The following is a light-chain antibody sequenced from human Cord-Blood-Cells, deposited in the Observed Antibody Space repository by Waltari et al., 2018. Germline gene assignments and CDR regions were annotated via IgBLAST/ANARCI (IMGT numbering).Light chain of an antibody. CDR1: SSDVGGYNY. CDR3: SSYTSSSTLVV. J-gene: IGLJ2*01. CDR2: EVS. Sequence: QSALTQPASVSGSPGQSITISCTGTSSDVGGYNYVAWYQQHPGNAPNLMIYEVSNRPSGVSNRFSGSKSGNTASLTISGLQAEAEADYYCSSYTSSSTLVVFGGGTKLTVL. V-gene: IGLV2-14*01.